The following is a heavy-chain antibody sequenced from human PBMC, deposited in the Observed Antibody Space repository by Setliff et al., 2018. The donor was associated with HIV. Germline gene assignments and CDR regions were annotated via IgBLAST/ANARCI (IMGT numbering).Heavy chain of an antibody. CDR1: GGSFSGYY. Sequence: SETLSLTCAVYGGSFSGYYWSWIRQPPGKGLEWIGEINHIGSTNYNPSLKSRVTISVDTSKNQFSLKLSSVTAADTAVYYCARGTYYYDSSGFRDAFDIWGQGTMVTVSS. D-gene: IGHD3-22*01. CDR2: INHIGST. CDR3: ARGTYYYDSSGFRDAFDI. V-gene: IGHV4-34*01. J-gene: IGHJ3*02.